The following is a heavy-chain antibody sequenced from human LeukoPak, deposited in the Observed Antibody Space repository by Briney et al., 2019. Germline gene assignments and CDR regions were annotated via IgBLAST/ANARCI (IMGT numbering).Heavy chain of an antibody. CDR3: ARCSLWATIPEGENLDY. J-gene: IGHJ4*02. CDR2: ISSSGSTI. D-gene: IGHD5-12*01. Sequence: QPGGSLRLSCAASGFTFTNYAFHWVRQAPGKGLEWVSYISSSGSTIYYADSVKGRFTISRDNAKNSLYLQMNSLRAEDTAVYYCARCSLWATIPEGENLDYWGQGTLVTVSS. V-gene: IGHV3-48*04. CDR1: GFTFTNYA.